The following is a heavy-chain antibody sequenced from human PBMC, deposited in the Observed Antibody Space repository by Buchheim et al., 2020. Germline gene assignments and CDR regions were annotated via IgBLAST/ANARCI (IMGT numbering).Heavy chain of an antibody. Sequence: QVQLVESGGGVVQPGRSLRLSCVASRLTFSNFGMHWVRQAPGKGLEWVAVISNDGKNKHYVDSVKGRFTISRDNSKNTLYLQMNSLRAEDTAVYYCAKAFATDEVMLRGFFDLWGRGTL. J-gene: IGHJ2*01. CDR1: RLTFSNFG. V-gene: IGHV3-30*18. D-gene: IGHD3-16*01. CDR3: AKAFATDEVMLRGFFDL. CDR2: ISNDGKNK.